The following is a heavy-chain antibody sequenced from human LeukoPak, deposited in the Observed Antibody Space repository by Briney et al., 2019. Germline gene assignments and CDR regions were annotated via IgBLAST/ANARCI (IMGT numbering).Heavy chain of an antibody. CDR3: AHNTMRLGVYYYYGMDV. Sequence: SGPTLVNPTQTLTLTCTFSGFSLSTSGVGVGWIRQPPGQALEWLALIYWDDDKRYSPSLKSRLTITKDTSKNQVVLTMTNMDPVDTATYYCAHNTMRLGVYYYYGMDVWGQGTTVTVSS. D-gene: IGHD1-26*01. CDR1: GFSLSTSGVG. J-gene: IGHJ6*02. V-gene: IGHV2-5*02. CDR2: IYWDDDK.